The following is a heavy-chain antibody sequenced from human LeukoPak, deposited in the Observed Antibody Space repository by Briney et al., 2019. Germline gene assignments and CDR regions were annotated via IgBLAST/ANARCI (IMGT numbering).Heavy chain of an antibody. CDR3: ARAGSGSYSGGFTDY. Sequence: ASVKVSCKASGGTFSSYAISWERQAPGQGLEWMGGIIPIFGTANYAQKFQGRVTITADESTSTAYMELSSLRSEDTAVYYCARAGSGSYSGGFTDYWGQGTLVTVSS. J-gene: IGHJ4*02. CDR1: GGTFSSYA. CDR2: IIPIFGTA. V-gene: IGHV1-69*01. D-gene: IGHD1-26*01.